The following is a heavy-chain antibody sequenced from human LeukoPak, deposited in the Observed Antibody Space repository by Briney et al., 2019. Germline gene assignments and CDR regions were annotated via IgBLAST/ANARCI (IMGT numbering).Heavy chain of an antibody. CDR1: GGSISSYY. CDR3: ARDCCGSGSLPNWFDP. J-gene: IGHJ5*02. D-gene: IGHD3-10*01. CDR2: IYYSGST. V-gene: IGHV4-59*01. Sequence: PSETLSLTCTVSGGSISSYYWSWIRQPPGKGLEWIGYIYYSGSTNYNPSLKSRVTISVDTSKNQFSLKLSSVTAADTAVYYCARDCCGSGSLPNWFDPWGQGTLVTVSS.